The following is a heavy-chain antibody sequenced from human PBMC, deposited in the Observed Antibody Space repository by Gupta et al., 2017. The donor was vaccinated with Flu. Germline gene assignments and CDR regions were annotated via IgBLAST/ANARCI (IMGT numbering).Heavy chain of an antibody. CDR2: GPPIFGTT. J-gene: IGHJ4*02. CDR1: GDTFTNYA. D-gene: IGHD3-16*01. V-gene: IGHV1-69*06. Sequence: QVQLGQAGAEVKKPGSSVKVSCTASGDTFTNYAFGWVRQAPGQGLDWMAGGPPIFGTTKYAQKSQGRCTVTADKFTTTAYMELISLRSEDTAVYYCAGHLGTWGFKGIAYWGQGTLVTVSS. CDR3: AGHLGTWGFKGIAY.